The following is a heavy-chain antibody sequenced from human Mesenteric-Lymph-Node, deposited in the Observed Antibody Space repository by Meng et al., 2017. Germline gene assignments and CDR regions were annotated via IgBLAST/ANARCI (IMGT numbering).Heavy chain of an antibody. D-gene: IGHD6-6*01. V-gene: IGHV5-51*01. J-gene: IGHJ4*02. Sequence: GGSLRLSCKGSGYSFISYWIGWVRQMPGKGLEWMGIIYPGDSDTRYSPSFQGQVTISADKSISNAYLQWSSLKASDNAMYYCAIPGRDIAARRGYWGQGTLVTVSS. CDR3: AIPGRDIAARRGY. CDR2: IYPGDSDT. CDR1: GYSFISYW.